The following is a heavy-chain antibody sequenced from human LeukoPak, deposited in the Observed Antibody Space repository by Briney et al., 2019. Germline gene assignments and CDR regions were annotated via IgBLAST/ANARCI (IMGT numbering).Heavy chain of an antibody. J-gene: IGHJ3*02. V-gene: IGHV4-59*08. CDR3: ARHRRYYDILTGYSPDAFDI. Sequence: SETLSLTCTVSGGSISSYYWSWIRQPPGKGLEWIGYIYYSGSTNYNPSLKSRVTISVDTSKNQFSLKLSSVTAADTAVYYCARHRRYYDILTGYSPDAFDIWGQGTMVTVSS. CDR1: GGSISSYY. D-gene: IGHD3-9*01. CDR2: IYYSGST.